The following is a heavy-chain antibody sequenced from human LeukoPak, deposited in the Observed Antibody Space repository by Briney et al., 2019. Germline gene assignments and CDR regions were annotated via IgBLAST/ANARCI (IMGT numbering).Heavy chain of an antibody. CDR2: INPKIGGT. CDR1: GYTFTDYY. Sequence: ASVTVSCKTSGYTFTDYYIHRVRQAPGQGLESMGWINPKIGGTNYAPRFQGRVSMTSDTSFTTAYMQLRRVTSDDTAVYYCARDSSRRPQKYDIATSFSTENWGQGTLVAVSS. CDR3: ARDSSRRPQKYDIATSFSTEN. V-gene: IGHV1-2*02. D-gene: IGHD3-9*01. J-gene: IGHJ4*02.